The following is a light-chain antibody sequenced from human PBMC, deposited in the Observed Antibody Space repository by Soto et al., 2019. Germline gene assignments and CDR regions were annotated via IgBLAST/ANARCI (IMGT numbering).Light chain of an antibody. J-gene: IGKJ4*01. V-gene: IGKV3-20*01. Sequence: EIVLTQSPGTLSLSPGERATLSCRASQSVISTYLAWYQQKPGQAPRLLIYGASNRATGITDRFTGSGSGTDFTLTISRLEPEDFAVYYCQQYVSSPLTFGGGTKVEIK. CDR3: QQYVSSPLT. CDR2: GAS. CDR1: QSVISTY.